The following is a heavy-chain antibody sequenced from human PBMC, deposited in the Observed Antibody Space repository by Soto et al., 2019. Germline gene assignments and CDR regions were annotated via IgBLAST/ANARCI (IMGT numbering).Heavy chain of an antibody. CDR1: GLSFTNAW. CDR2: IKSRTDGGTP. CDR3: STDIGIYGLDL. J-gene: IGHJ6*02. D-gene: IGHD1-26*01. Sequence: EVQLVESGGGLVKPGGSLRLSCVASGLSFTNAWMTWVRQAPGKGLEWVGRIKSRTDGGTPDYAAPVKGRFTISRDDSQNTLYLHMDSLKTEDTALYHCSTDIGIYGLDLWGQGTTVTVSS. V-gene: IGHV3-15*01.